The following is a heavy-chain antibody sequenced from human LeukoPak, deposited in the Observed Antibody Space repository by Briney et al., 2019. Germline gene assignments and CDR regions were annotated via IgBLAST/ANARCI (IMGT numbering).Heavy chain of an antibody. J-gene: IGHJ4*02. CDR1: GFTFSSYT. V-gene: IGHV3-23*01. CDR2: ITTSDGNT. D-gene: IGHD6-13*01. Sequence: GGSLRLSCAASGFTFSSYTMSWVRQAPGKGLEWVSTITTSDGNTYYADSVKGRFTISRDNSINTLYLQMNSLRGEDTAVYYCARDLGYSSPDYWGQGTLVTVSS. CDR3: ARDLGYSSPDY.